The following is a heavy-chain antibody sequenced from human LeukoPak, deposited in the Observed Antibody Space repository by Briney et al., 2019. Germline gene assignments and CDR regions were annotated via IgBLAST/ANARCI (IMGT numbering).Heavy chain of an antibody. CDR3: ARDDMTDSYFFYMDV. CDR1: GYTFTGYY. Sequence: ASVKVSCKASGYTFTGYYMHWVRQAPGQGLEWMGWINPHSGDTNYAQRFKGRVTMTRDTSISTVYVDLSRLTSDDTAVYYCARDDMTDSYFFYMDVWGTGTTVTVSS. J-gene: IGHJ6*03. CDR2: INPHSGDT. V-gene: IGHV1-2*02. D-gene: IGHD2-15*01.